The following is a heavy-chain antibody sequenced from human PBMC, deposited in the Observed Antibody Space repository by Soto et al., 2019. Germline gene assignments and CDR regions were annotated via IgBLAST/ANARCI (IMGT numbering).Heavy chain of an antibody. Sequence: ASETLSLTCTVSGGSISSGGYYWSWIRQHPGKGLEWIGYIYYSGSTYYNPSLKSRVTISVDTSKNQFSLKLSSVTAADTAVYYCARDGEYIYGYPNWFDPWGQGTLVTVSS. V-gene: IGHV4-31*03. D-gene: IGHD5-18*01. CDR2: IYYSGST. CDR3: ARDGEYIYGYPNWFDP. J-gene: IGHJ5*02. CDR1: GGSISSGGYY.